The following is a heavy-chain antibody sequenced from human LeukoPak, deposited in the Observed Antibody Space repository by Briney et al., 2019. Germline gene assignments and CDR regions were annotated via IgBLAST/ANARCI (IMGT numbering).Heavy chain of an antibody. Sequence: GGSLRLSSAAPAFTFSIYGMHWVRQAPGHGLEWVAFIRYDGSNEFYADSVKSRFTISRENSKNTLYLQMNSLRAEDTAVYYCAKDLYGSGSYQIRLFDYWGQGTLVTVSS. J-gene: IGHJ4*02. CDR2: IRYDGSNE. CDR3: AKDLYGSGSYQIRLFDY. V-gene: IGHV3-30*02. D-gene: IGHD3-10*01. CDR1: AFTFSIYG.